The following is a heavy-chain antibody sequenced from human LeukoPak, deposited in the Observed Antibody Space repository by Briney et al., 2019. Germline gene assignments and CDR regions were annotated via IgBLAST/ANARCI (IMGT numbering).Heavy chain of an antibody. Sequence: GGSLRLSCAASGFTFSSYWMHWVRQAPGKGLVWVSRINTDGSSTSYADSVKGRFTISRDNAKNTLYLQMNSLRAEDTAVYYCARDIDEYQLPNGPWFDPGGQETLVTVSS. CDR3: ARDIDEYQLPNGPWFDP. J-gene: IGHJ5*02. V-gene: IGHV3-74*01. D-gene: IGHD2-2*01. CDR2: INTDGSST. CDR1: GFTFSSYW.